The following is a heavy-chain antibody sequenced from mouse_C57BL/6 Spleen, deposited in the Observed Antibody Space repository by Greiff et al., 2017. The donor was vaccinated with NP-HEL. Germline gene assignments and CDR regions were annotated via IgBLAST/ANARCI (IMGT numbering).Heavy chain of an antibody. V-gene: IGHV1-55*01. Sequence: VQLQQPGAELVKPGASVKMSCKASGYTFTSYWITWVKQRPGQGLEWIGDIYPGSGSTNYNEKFKSKATLTVDTSSSTADMQLSSLTSEDSAVYYGARDDYDGRRFAYWGQGTLVTVSA. J-gene: IGHJ3*01. CDR2: IYPGSGST. CDR3: ARDDYDGRRFAY. CDR1: GYTFTSYW. D-gene: IGHD2-4*01.